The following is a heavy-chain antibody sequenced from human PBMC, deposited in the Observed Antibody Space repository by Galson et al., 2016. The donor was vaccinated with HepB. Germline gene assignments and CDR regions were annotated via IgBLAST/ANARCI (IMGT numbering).Heavy chain of an antibody. CDR1: GFTFSSYD. D-gene: IGHD3-16*01. CDR3: ARGGGFPSYYYYGMDV. CDR2: IGTAGDT. Sequence: SLRLSCAASGFTFSSYDMHWVRQATGKGLEWVSAIGTAGDTYYPGSAKGRFTISRENAKNSLYLQMNSLRAGDTAVYYCARGGGFPSYYYYGMDVWGQGTTVTVSS. V-gene: IGHV3-13*01. J-gene: IGHJ6*02.